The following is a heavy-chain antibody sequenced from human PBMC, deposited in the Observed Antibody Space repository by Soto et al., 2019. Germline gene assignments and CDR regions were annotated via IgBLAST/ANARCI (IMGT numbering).Heavy chain of an antibody. CDR2: ISSSSSYI. Sequence: EVQLVESGGGLVKPGGSLRLSCAASGFTFSSYTMNWVRQAPGKGLEWVSSISSSSSYIYYVDSVKGRFTISRDNAKNSLYLQMSSLSAGDTAVYYCARGIGYLSSGGVVYWGQGTLVTVSS. J-gene: IGHJ4*02. CDR1: GFTFSSYT. D-gene: IGHD6-13*01. V-gene: IGHV3-21*01. CDR3: ARGIGYLSSGGVVY.